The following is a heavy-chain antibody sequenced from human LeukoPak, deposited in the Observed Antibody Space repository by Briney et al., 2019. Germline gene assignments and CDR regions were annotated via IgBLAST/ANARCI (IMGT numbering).Heavy chain of an antibody. CDR3: ARGVRYYDSSGYYSTYYFDY. D-gene: IGHD3-22*01. J-gene: IGHJ4*02. CDR1: GFTVSSNY. V-gene: IGHV3-66*01. CDR2: IYSGGST. Sequence: PGGSLRLSCAASGFTVSSNYMSWVRQAPGKGLEWVSVIYSGGSTYYADSVKGRFTISRDNSKNTLYLQMNSLRAEDTAVYYCARGVRYYDSSGYYSTYYFDYWGQGTLVTVSS.